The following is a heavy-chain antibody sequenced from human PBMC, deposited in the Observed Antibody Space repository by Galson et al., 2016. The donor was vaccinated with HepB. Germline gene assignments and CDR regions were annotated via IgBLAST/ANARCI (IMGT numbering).Heavy chain of an antibody. CDR3: ARVCSSSTCNYYSYGLDV. CDR2: ITHTGSN. J-gene: IGHJ6*02. D-gene: IGHD2-2*01. V-gene: IGHV4-34*10. Sequence: ETLSLTCGVSGATLSAHYWTWVRQSPEKGLEWIGKITHTGSNNDKPSLQGRLRLSVDTSKKEFYLNLTSVTAADTAVYYCARVCSSSTCNYYSYGLDVWGQGAVVVVSS. CDR1: GATLSAHY.